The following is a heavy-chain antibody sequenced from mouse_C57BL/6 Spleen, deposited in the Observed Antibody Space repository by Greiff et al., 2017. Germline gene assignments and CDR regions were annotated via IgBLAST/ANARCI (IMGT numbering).Heavy chain of an antibody. CDR2: IDPENGDT. J-gene: IGHJ1*03. D-gene: IGHD2-3*01. CDR1: GFNIKDDY. V-gene: IGHV14-4*01. CDR3: TVTGDGYYWYFDV. Sequence: EVKVVESGAELVRPGASVKLSCTASGFNIKDDYMHWVKQRPEQGLEWIGWIDPENGDTEYASKFQGKATITADTSSNTAYLQLSSLTSEDTAVYYCTVTGDGYYWYFDVWGTGTTVTVSS.